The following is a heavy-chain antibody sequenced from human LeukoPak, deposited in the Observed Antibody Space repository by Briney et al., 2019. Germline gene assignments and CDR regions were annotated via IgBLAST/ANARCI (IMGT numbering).Heavy chain of an antibody. V-gene: IGHV3-48*01. D-gene: IGHD1-26*01. CDR2: ISSSSTI. CDR1: GFPFSIYA. Sequence: GSLRLSCAASGFPFSIYALSWVRQAPGKGLEWVSYISSSSTIYYADSVKGRFTISRDNAKNSLYLQMNSLRAEDTAVYYCARAMGGATIDYWGQGTLVTVSS. CDR3: ARAMGGATIDY. J-gene: IGHJ4*02.